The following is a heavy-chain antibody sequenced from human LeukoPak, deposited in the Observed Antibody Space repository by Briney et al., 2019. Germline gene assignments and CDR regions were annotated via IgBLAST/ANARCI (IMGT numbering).Heavy chain of an antibody. Sequence: SETLSLTCTVSCGSISSYYWSWFRQPPGKGLEWIGEINHSGSTNYYPSLTSRVTISVDTSKNQFSLKLSSVTAADTAVYYCARAQYYDSSGYYGYWGQGTRVSVSS. CDR2: INHSGST. D-gene: IGHD3-22*01. J-gene: IGHJ4*02. V-gene: IGHV4-34*01. CDR3: ARAQYYDSSGYYGY. CDR1: CGSISSYY.